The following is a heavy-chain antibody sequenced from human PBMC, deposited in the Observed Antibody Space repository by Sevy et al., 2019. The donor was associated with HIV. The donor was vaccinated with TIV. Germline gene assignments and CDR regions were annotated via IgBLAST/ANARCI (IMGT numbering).Heavy chain of an antibody. Sequence: GGSLRLSCAASGFTFSSYGMHWVRQAPGKGLEWVAVISYDGSNKYYAESVKGRFTISRDNSKNTLYLQMNSLRAEDTAVYYCAKGQYYYDSSGYLEMYYFDYWGQGTLVTVSS. CDR2: ISYDGSNK. J-gene: IGHJ4*02. CDR1: GFTFSSYG. V-gene: IGHV3-30*18. D-gene: IGHD3-22*01. CDR3: AKGQYYYDSSGYLEMYYFDY.